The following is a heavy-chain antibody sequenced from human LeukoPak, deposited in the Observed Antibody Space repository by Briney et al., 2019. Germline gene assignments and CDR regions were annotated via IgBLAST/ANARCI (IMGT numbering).Heavy chain of an antibody. D-gene: IGHD4-11*01. Sequence: TGGSLRLSCAASGFTFSSYWMSWVRQAPGKGLEWVANIKQDGGETFYVDSVKGRFTISGDNAKNSLYLQMNSLRAEDTAVYYCTREDHSNYNYWGQGTLVTVSS. CDR2: IKQDGGET. V-gene: IGHV3-7*01. J-gene: IGHJ4*02. CDR1: GFTFSSYW. CDR3: TREDHSNYNY.